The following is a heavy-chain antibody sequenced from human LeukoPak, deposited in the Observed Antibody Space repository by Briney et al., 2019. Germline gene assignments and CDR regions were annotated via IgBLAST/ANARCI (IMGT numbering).Heavy chain of an antibody. D-gene: IGHD2-8*02. CDR3: VWCMVLSKATCNWFDP. Sequence: GGSVTVSCPASGFDLTTYAMTWVRQAPAKGLEWVARISVGGGDTYYADSVKGRFTISRDNSENTVHLEMNRLRVEDTARYFCVWCMVLSKATCNWFDPWGQGTLVTVSS. J-gene: IGHJ5*02. CDR2: ISVGGGDT. CDR1: GFDLTTYA. V-gene: IGHV3-23*01.